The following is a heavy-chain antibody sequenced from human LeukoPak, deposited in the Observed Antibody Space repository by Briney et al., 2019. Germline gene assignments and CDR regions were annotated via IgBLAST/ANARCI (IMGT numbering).Heavy chain of an antibody. CDR3: ARQVPYTSRPDY. D-gene: IGHD2-2*01. CDR1: GDSINIYY. CDR2: IYYSGST. Sequence: SETLSLTCTVSGDSINIYYWTWIRQPPGKGLEWIGYIYYSGSTNYSPSLKSRVTISVDTSKNQFSLKLDSVTAADTAVYYCARQVPYTSRPDYWGQGTLVTVSS. V-gene: IGHV4-59*08. J-gene: IGHJ4*02.